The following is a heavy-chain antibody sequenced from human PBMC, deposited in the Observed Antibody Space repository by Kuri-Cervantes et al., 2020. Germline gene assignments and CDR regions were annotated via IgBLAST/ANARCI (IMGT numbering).Heavy chain of an antibody. J-gene: IGHJ4*02. D-gene: IGHD4-23*01. CDR2: IKQDGSEK. Sequence: GESLKISCAASGFTFSSYWMSWVRQAPGKGLEWVANIKQDGSEKYYVDSVKGRFTISRDNAKNSLYLQMNSLKTEDTAVYYCARTYGGNSHFDYWGQGTLVTVSS. CDR1: GFTFSSYW. CDR3: ARTYGGNSHFDY. V-gene: IGHV3-7*03.